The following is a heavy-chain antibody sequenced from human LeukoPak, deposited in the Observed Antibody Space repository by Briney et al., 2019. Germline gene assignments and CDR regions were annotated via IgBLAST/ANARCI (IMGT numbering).Heavy chain of an antibody. V-gene: IGHV4-30-4*01. J-gene: IGHJ4*02. D-gene: IGHD5-18*01. CDR1: GGSISSGDYY. CDR3: ARGSDTAMALAYFDY. CDR2: IYYSGST. Sequence: SETLSLTCTVSGGSISSGDYYWSWIRQPPGKGLEWIGYIYYSGSTYYNPSLKSRVTISVDTSKNQFSLKLSSVTAADTAVYYCARGSDTAMALAYFDYWGQGTVVTVSS.